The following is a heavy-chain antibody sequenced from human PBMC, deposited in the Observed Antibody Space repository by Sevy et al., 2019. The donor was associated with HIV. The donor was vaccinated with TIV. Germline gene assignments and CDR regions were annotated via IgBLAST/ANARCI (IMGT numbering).Heavy chain of an antibody. Sequence: ASVKVSCKASGGTFSQFPISWVRQAPGQGLEWMGGIIPIFATVEYAQKFRGRVTITADESTSTGYMGLSSLRSDDTAVYYCAGGDKAMDRPKFPSIYHYDMDVWGQGTTVTVSS. CDR2: IIPIFATV. D-gene: IGHD5-18*01. V-gene: IGHV1-69*13. J-gene: IGHJ6*02. CDR1: GGTFSQFP. CDR3: AGGDKAMDRPKFPSIYHYDMDV.